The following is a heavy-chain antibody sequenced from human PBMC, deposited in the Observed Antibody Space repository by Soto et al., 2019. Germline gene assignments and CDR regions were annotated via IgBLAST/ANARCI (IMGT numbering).Heavy chain of an antibody. CDR1: GGSISSYY. CDR2: IYYSGTT. V-gene: IGHV4-59*08. J-gene: IGHJ4*02. D-gene: IGHD5-18*01. Sequence: QVQLQESGPGLVKPSETLSLTCTVSGGSISSYYWSWIRQPPGKGLEWIGYIYYSGTTNYNPSLKSRVTISVDTSKNQLSLKLSSVTAADPAVSYCARRYGYSFDYWGQGTLVTVSS. CDR3: ARRYGYSFDY.